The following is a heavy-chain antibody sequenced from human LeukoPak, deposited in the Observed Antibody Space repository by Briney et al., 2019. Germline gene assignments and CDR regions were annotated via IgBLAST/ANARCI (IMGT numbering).Heavy chain of an antibody. CDR3: ASFGRITMVRGAHN. D-gene: IGHD3-10*01. V-gene: IGHV4-61*01. CDR2: IYYSGST. J-gene: IGHJ4*02. CDR1: GGSVSSGSYY. Sequence: SETLSLTCTVSGGSVSSGSYYWSWIRQPPGKGLEWIGYIYYSGSTNYNPSLKSRVTISVDTSKNQFSLKLSSVTAADTAVYYCASFGRITMVRGAHNWGQGTLVTVSS.